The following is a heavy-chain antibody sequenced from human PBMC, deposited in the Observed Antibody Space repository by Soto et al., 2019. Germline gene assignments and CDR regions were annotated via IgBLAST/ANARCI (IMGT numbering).Heavy chain of an antibody. CDR3: AKDTGSSYYYYYGMDV. CDR1: GFTFDDYA. Sequence: EVQLVESGGGLVQPGRSLRLSCAASGFTFDDYAMHWVRQAPGKGLEWVSGISWNSGSIGYADSVKGRFTISRDNAKNSRDLQMNSLRAEDTALYYCAKDTGSSYYYYYGMDVWGQGTTVTVSS. V-gene: IGHV3-9*01. D-gene: IGHD6-6*01. J-gene: IGHJ6*02. CDR2: ISWNSGSI.